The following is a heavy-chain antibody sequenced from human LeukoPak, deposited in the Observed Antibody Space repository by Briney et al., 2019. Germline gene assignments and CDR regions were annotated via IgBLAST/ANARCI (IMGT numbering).Heavy chain of an antibody. V-gene: IGHV1-24*01. D-gene: IGHD2-2*01. Sequence: ASVKVSCKVSGYTLTELSMHWVRQAPGKGLEWMGGFDPEDGETIYAQKFQGRVTMTEDTSTDTAYMELSSLRSEDTAVYYCATHQLLGTGSSAFDIWGQGTMVTVSS. CDR2: FDPEDGET. CDR1: GYTLTELS. CDR3: ATHQLLGTGSSAFDI. J-gene: IGHJ3*02.